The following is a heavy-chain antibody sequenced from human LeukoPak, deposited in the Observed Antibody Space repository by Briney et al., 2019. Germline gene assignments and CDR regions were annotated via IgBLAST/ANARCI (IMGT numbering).Heavy chain of an antibody. J-gene: IGHJ3*02. Sequence: GGSLRLSCAGSGFTFSFYAMNWVRQAPGKGLEWVSSISGSSGYLYYADSVKGRFTISRDNAKNSLYLQMNSLRDEDTAVYYCARSSPHWSSTSCYNDAFDIWGQGTMVTVSS. V-gene: IGHV3-21*01. CDR1: GFTFSFYA. CDR3: ARSSPHWSSTSCYNDAFDI. D-gene: IGHD2-2*02. CDR2: ISGSSGYL.